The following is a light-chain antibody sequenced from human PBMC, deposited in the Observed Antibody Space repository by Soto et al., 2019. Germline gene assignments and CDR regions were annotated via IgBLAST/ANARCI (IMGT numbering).Light chain of an antibody. Sequence: DLQMTQDTSSLSASVGDRSTITRXASQSISSYLNWYQQKPGKAPKLLIYAASSLQSGVPSRFSGSGSGTDFTLTISSLQPEDFATYYCQQSYSTPWTFGQGTKVDIK. CDR2: AAS. V-gene: IGKV1-39*01. CDR1: QSISSY. J-gene: IGKJ1*01. CDR3: QQSYSTPWT.